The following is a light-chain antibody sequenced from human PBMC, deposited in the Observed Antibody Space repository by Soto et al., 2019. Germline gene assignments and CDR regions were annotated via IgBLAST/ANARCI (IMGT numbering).Light chain of an antibody. Sequence: QSVLTQPPSVSGAPGQRVTIYCTGSSSNIGAGFDVHWYQQLPGTAPKVLIYGTTNRPSGVPDRFSGSKSGTSASLAITGLQAEDEAEYYCQSYDTSLSASYVFGTGTKLTVL. CDR1: SSNIGAGFD. J-gene: IGLJ1*01. CDR2: GTT. CDR3: QSYDTSLSASYV. V-gene: IGLV1-40*01.